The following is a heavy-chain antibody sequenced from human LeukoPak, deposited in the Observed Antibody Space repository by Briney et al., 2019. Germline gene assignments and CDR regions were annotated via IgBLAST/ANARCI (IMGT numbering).Heavy chain of an antibody. CDR1: GGSISSYY. V-gene: IGHV4-4*09. Sequence: SETLSLTCTVSGGSISSYYCSWIRQPPGKGLEWIGYIYTSGSTNYNPSLKSRVTISVDTSKNQFSLNLSSVTAADTAVYYCARLGGYNAPFSYWGQGTLVTVSS. J-gene: IGHJ4*02. CDR3: ARLGGYNAPFSY. CDR2: IYTSGST. D-gene: IGHD5-24*01.